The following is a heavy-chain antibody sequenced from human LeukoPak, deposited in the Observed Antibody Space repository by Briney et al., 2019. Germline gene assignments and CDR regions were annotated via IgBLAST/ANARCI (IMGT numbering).Heavy chain of an antibody. Sequence: ASETLSLTCAVYGGSFSGYYWTWIRQPPGKGLEWIGEINHSGSTNYNPSLKSRVTISVDTSKNQFSLKLSSVTAADTAVYYCARVQDDSLYWGQGTQVTVSS. CDR2: INHSGST. D-gene: IGHD3-3*01. V-gene: IGHV4-34*01. CDR1: GGSFSGYY. CDR3: ARVQDDSLY. J-gene: IGHJ4*02.